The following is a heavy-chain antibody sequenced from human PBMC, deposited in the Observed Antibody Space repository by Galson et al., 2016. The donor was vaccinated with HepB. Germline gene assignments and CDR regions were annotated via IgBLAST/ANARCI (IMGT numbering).Heavy chain of an antibody. J-gene: IGHJ3*02. CDR2: SSGTGATT. CDR1: GLTSSDYW. Sequence: SLRLSCAASGLTSSDYWIHWVRQGPGKGLEWVSSSSGTGATTYYADSVKGRFTISRDNLRNTLYLQLDSLRAEDTALYYCTRDGYDHIAFDIWGRGTMVTVSS. V-gene: IGHV3-23*01. D-gene: IGHD5-12*01. CDR3: TRDGYDHIAFDI.